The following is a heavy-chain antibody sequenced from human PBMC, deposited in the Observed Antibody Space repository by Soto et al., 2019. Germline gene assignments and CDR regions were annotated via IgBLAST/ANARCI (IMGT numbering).Heavy chain of an antibody. Sequence: QVQLVQSGAEVKKPGASVKVSCKASGYTFTSYDINWVRQATGQGLEWMGWMNPNSGNTGYAQKFQGRVTMTRDSSINTAYMEVTNLRSEDTAVYYCARAQTSGYSYGSLDYWGQGTPVTVSS. V-gene: IGHV1-8*01. CDR3: ARAQTSGYSYGSLDY. D-gene: IGHD5-18*01. J-gene: IGHJ4*02. CDR1: GYTFTSYD. CDR2: MNPNSGNT.